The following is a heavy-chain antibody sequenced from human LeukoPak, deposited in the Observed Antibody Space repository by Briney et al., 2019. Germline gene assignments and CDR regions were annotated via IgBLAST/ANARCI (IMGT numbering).Heavy chain of an antibody. J-gene: IGHJ6*02. D-gene: IGHD1-20*01. CDR1: GYTFTNYQ. Sequence: ASVKVSCKASGYTFTNYQIYWMRQAPGQGPECVGMISPYGGSTRDAQKFQGRVTMTWDMSTSTFYMELSSLRSDDAAIYYCARYSWNDGFYAMDVWGQGTTVSVSS. CDR2: ISPYGGST. V-gene: IGHV1-46*01. CDR3: ARYSWNDGFYAMDV.